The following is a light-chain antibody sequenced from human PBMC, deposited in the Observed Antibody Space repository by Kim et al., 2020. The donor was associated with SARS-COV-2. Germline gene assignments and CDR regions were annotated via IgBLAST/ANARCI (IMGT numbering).Light chain of an antibody. V-gene: IGKV3-11*01. CDR3: QQRGNWPTIT. J-gene: IGKJ4*01. Sequence: EIVLTQSPAPLSLSPGERATLSCRASQSVGSYLAWYQQKPGQAPRLLIYDASNRATGIPARFSGSGSGTDFTLTINSLEPEDFAVYYCQQRGNWPTITFGGGTKVDIK. CDR1: QSVGSY. CDR2: DAS.